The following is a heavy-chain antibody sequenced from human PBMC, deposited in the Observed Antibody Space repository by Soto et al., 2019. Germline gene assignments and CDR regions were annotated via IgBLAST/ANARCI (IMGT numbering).Heavy chain of an antibody. D-gene: IGHD2-2*01. CDR3: ARGVGVVVPAAMSDYYYYYMGV. J-gene: IGHJ6*03. V-gene: IGHV1-24*01. CDR1: GYTLTELS. Sequence: ASVKVSCKVSGYTLTELSMHWVRQAPGKGLEWMGGFDPEDGETNYAQKFQGRVTMTEDTSTDTAYMELSSLRSDDTAVYYCARGVGVVVPAAMSDYYYYYMGVWGKGTTVTVSS. CDR2: FDPEDGET.